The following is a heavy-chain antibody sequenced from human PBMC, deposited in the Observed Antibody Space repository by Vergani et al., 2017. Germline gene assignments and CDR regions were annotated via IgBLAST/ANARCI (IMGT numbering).Heavy chain of an antibody. V-gene: IGHV4-34*01. CDR2: INHSGST. CDR3: VRTYSSSWYGSWFDP. J-gene: IGHJ5*02. Sequence: QVQLQQWGAGLLKPSETLSLTCAVYGGSFSGYYWSWIRQPPGKGLEWIGEINHSGSTNYNPALKSRVTISVDTSKNQFSLKLSSVTAADTAVYYCVRTYSSSWYGSWFDPWGQGTLVTVSS. D-gene: IGHD6-13*01. CDR1: GGSFSGYY.